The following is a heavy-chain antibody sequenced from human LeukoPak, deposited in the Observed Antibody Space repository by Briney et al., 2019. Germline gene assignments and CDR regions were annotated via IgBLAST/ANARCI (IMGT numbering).Heavy chain of an antibody. V-gene: IGHV4-61*08. Sequence: PSQTLSLTCTVSGGSISSGGYYWSWIRQPPGKGLEWIGYIYYSGSTNYNPSLKSRVTISVDTSKNQFSLKLSSVTAADTAVYYCARVPAEDAFDIWGQGTMVTVSS. D-gene: IGHD2-2*01. J-gene: IGHJ3*02. CDR2: IYYSGST. CDR3: ARVPAEDAFDI. CDR1: GGSISSGGYY.